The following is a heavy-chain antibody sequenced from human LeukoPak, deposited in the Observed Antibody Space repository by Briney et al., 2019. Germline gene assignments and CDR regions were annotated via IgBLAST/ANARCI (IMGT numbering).Heavy chain of an antibody. V-gene: IGHV3-30*03. CDR2: LSYDGVNA. Sequence: GRSLRLSCVVSGFSFSDNVFHWVRQAPGKGLEWVTYLSYDGVNAFYADSVKGRFTISRDTAGGTVSLQMDNLRVEDTAVYYCARGGRRDGTVSTYYFYAMDVWGQGTAVTVPS. CDR1: GFSFSDNV. D-gene: IGHD3-10*01. CDR3: ARGGRRDGTVSTYYFYAMDV. J-gene: IGHJ6*02.